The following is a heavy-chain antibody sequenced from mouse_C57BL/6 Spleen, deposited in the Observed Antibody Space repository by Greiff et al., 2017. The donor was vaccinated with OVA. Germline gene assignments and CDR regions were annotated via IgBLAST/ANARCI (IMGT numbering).Heavy chain of an antibody. CDR2: LSYSGST. V-gene: IGHV3-1*01. Sequence: EVKLVESGPGMVKPSQSLSLSCTVTGYSITSGYDWHWIRHFPGNKLEWMGYLSYSGSTNYNPSFKSRSSITHDTSKNHFFLKLNSVTTEDTATYYCARAPYYDYFDYWGQGTTLTVSS. J-gene: IGHJ2*01. D-gene: IGHD2-10*01. CDR3: ARAPYYDYFDY. CDR1: GYSITSGYD.